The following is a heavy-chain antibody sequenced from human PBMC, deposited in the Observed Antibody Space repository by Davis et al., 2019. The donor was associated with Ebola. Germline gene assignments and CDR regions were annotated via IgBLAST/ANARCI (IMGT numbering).Heavy chain of an antibody. CDR2: ISSSGGTT. Sequence: PGGSLRLSCITSGFTFTANSMNWVRQAPGKGLEWISYISSSGGTTYYADFVQGRFTISRDNAKKSLYLQMNSLSDEDTAVYYCVRASSGSYYSVFDNWGQGSLVTVTS. CDR1: GFTFTANS. CDR3: VRASSGSYYSVFDN. D-gene: IGHD1-26*01. J-gene: IGHJ4*02. V-gene: IGHV3-48*02.